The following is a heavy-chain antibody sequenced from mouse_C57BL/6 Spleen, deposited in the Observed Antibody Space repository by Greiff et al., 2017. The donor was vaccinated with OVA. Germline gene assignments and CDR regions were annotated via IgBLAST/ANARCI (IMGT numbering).Heavy chain of an antibody. CDR3: ARDPRAWCAY. V-gene: IGHV5-4*01. J-gene: IGHJ3*01. CDR2: ISDGGSYT. CDR1: GFTFSSYA. Sequence: EVKLMESGGGLVKPGGSLKLSCAASGFTFSSYAMSWVRQTPEKRLEWVATISDGGSYTYYPDNVKGRFTISRDNAKNNLYLQMSHLKSEDTAMYYCARDPRAWCAYWGQGTLVTVSA.